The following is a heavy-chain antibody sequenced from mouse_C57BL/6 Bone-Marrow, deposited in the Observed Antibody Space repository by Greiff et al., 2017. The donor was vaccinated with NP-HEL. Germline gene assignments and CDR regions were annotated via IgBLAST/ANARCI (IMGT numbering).Heavy chain of an antibody. V-gene: IGHV1-82*01. J-gene: IGHJ1*03. CDR3: ARRRYSYYGSSCWYCDV. CDR2: IYPGDGDT. D-gene: IGHD1-1*01. Sequence: VQLQQSGPELVKPGASVKISCKASGYAFSSSWMNWVKQRPGKGLEWIGRIYPGDGDTNYNGKFKGKAKLTADKSSSTAYMQLSSLTSEDSAVDFCARRRYSYYGSSCWYCDVGGTGTTVTVSS. CDR1: GYAFSSSW.